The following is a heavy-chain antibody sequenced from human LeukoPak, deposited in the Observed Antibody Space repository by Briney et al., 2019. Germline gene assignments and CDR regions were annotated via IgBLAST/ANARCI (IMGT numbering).Heavy chain of an antibody. CDR3: ARPYSSSWLDAFDI. CDR2: IIPIFGTA. CDR1: GGTFSSYA. J-gene: IGHJ3*02. V-gene: IGHV1-69*13. Sequence: GASVKVSCKASGGTFSSYAISWVRQAPGQGLEWMGGIIPIFGTANYAQKFQGRVTITADESTSTAYMELSSLRSEDTAVYYCARPYSSSWLDAFDIWGQGTMVTVSS. D-gene: IGHD6-13*01.